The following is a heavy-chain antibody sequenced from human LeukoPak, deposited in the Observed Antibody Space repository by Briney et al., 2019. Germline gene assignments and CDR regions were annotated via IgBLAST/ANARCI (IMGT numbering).Heavy chain of an antibody. CDR1: GFTFSRYW. V-gene: IGHV3-74*01. D-gene: IGHD1-1*01. Sequence: GGSLRLSCAASGFTFSRYWMHWVRQAPGKGLVWVSRTNSDGSLPSYADSVKGRFTISRDNAYNTLDLQMHSLREEDTAVYYCARDADGNADHWGQGTLVTVSS. J-gene: IGHJ4*02. CDR2: TNSDGSLP. CDR3: ARDADGNADH.